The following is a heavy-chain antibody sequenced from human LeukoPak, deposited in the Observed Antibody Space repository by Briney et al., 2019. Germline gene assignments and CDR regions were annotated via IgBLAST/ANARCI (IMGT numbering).Heavy chain of an antibody. V-gene: IGHV5-51*01. CDR2: IYPSDSDT. CDR1: GYSFTSYW. J-gene: IGHJ4*02. Sequence: GESLKISCKGSGYSFTSYWIGWVRQMPGKGLEWMGIIYPSDSDTRYSPSFQGQVTISVDKSINTAYLQWSSLRASDTVRYCCLRSRGYSYGYSYYFDYWGQGTLVTVSS. D-gene: IGHD5-18*01. CDR3: LRSRGYSYGYSYYFDY.